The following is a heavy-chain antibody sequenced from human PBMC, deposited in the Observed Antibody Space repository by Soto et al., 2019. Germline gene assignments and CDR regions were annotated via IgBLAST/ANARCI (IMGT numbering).Heavy chain of an antibody. V-gene: IGHV4-31*03. CDR3: AREGGIVGATAADY. J-gene: IGHJ4*02. CDR2: IYYSGST. D-gene: IGHD1-26*01. Sequence: QVQLQESGPGLVKPSQTLSLTCTVSGGSISSGGYYWSWIRQHPGKGLEWIGYIYYSGSTYYNPSLKSRVTISVETSKNPFSLKLSSVTAADTAVYYCAREGGIVGATAADYWGQGTLVTVSS. CDR1: GGSISSGGYY.